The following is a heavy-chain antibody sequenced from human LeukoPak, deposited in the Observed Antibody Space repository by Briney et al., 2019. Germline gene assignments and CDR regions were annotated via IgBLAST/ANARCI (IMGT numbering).Heavy chain of an antibody. CDR3: ARVVVVAAD. J-gene: IGHJ4*02. D-gene: IGHD2-15*01. Sequence: SETLSLTCTVSGYSISSGYYWGWIRQPPGKGLEWIGSIYHSGSTYYNPPLKSRVTISVDTSKNQFSLKLSSVTAADTAVYYCARVVVVAADWGQGTLVTVSS. CDR1: GYSISSGYY. CDR2: IYHSGST. V-gene: IGHV4-38-2*02.